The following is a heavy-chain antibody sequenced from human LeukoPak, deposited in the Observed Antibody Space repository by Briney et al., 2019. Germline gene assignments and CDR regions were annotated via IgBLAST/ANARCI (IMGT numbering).Heavy chain of an antibody. V-gene: IGHV5-51*01. D-gene: IGHD5-18*01. CDR1: GYSFPNYW. Sequence: GESLKISCKGSGYSFPNYWIGWVRQMPGKGLEWIGIVYPATSDTTYSPSFQGQVTISADKSISTAYLQWSSLKASDTAMYYCARLHEAGTATAFDYWGQGTLVTVSS. J-gene: IGHJ4*02. CDR3: ARLHEAGTATAFDY. CDR2: VYPATSDT.